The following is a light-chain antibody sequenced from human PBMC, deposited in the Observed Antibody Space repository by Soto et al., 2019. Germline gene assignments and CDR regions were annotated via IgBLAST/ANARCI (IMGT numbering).Light chain of an antibody. Sequence: QAVVTQPASVSGSPGQSITISCTGTSSDVGGYNYVSWYQQHPGKAPKVMIYEVSNRPSGVSNRFSGSKSGNTASLTISGLQAEDEADYYCSSYRGSSPYVFGTGTKLTVL. CDR3: SSYRGSSPYV. CDR1: SSDVGGYNY. V-gene: IGLV2-14*01. J-gene: IGLJ1*01. CDR2: EVS.